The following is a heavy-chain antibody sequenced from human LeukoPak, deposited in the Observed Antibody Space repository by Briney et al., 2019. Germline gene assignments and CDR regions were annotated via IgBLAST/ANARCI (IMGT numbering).Heavy chain of an antibody. Sequence: PGGSLRLSCAASGFTLSSYWMHWVRQAPGKGLVWVSRINSDGSSTNYADSVRGRFTISRDNAKNTLYLQMNSLRAEDTAVYYCARRITIFRGGTTFGMDVWGQGTTVTVSS. V-gene: IGHV3-74*01. D-gene: IGHD3-10*01. CDR3: ARRITIFRGGTTFGMDV. CDR1: GFTLSSYW. CDR2: INSDGSST. J-gene: IGHJ6*02.